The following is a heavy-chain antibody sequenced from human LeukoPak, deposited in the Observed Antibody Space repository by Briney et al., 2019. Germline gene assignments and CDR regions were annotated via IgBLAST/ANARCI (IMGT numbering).Heavy chain of an antibody. V-gene: IGHV3-13*01. CDR3: ARGYCCGGSCLESLGAFDI. D-gene: IGHD2-15*01. CDR2: IDTAGAT. Sequence: GGSLRLSCAASGFTINSFDMHWVAHGQGLGWMGWSAIDTAGATYHPGSVKGRFTISRENAKNSLYLQMNSLRAGDTAVYYCARGYCCGGSCLESLGAFDIWGQGTMVTVSS. J-gene: IGHJ3*02. CDR1: GFTINSFD.